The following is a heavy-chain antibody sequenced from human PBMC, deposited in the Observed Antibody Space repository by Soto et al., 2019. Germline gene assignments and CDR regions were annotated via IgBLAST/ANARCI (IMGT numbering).Heavy chain of an antibody. CDR1: GFTFSSYA. CDR2: ISGSGGST. V-gene: IGHV3-23*01. J-gene: IGHJ4*02. D-gene: IGHD4-17*01. Sequence: AGSLRLSCAASGFTFSSYAMSWVRQAPGKGLEWVSAISGSGGSTYYADSVKGRFTISRDNSKNTLYLQMNSLRAEDTAVYYCAKDLHGDYYFDYWGQGTLVTVSS. CDR3: AKDLHGDYYFDY.